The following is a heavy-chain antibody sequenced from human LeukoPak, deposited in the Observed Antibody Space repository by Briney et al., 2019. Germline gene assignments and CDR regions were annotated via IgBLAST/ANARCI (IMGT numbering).Heavy chain of an antibody. CDR2: ISYDGSNK. Sequence: GGSLSLSCAASGFTFSSYGMHWVRQAPGKGLEWVAVISYDGSNKYYADSVKGRFTISRDNSKNTLYLQMNSLRAEDTAVYYCAKGYCSSTSCPLNYWGQGTLVTVSS. CDR3: AKGYCSSTSCPLNY. V-gene: IGHV3-30*18. CDR1: GFTFSSYG. D-gene: IGHD2-2*01. J-gene: IGHJ4*02.